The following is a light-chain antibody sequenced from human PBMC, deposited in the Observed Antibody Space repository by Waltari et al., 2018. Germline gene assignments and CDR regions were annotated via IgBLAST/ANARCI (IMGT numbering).Light chain of an antibody. V-gene: IGLV3-25*03. J-gene: IGLJ2*01. Sequence: SYELTQPPSVSVSPGQTARLTCSGYALPKQHAYWYQQKPGQAPVMVIYKDNERPSGIPERFSGSTSGTTVTLTISGVQAEDEAEYYCQSADSTTTSLVFGGGTKLTVL. CDR1: ALPKQH. CDR3: QSADSTTTSLV. CDR2: KDN.